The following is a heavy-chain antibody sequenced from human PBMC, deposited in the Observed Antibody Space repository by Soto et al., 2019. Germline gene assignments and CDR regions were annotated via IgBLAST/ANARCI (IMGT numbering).Heavy chain of an antibody. CDR3: ARSRGSIAARPGMGFDT. CDR2: INPNSGGT. D-gene: IGHD6-6*01. V-gene: IGHV1-2*04. Sequence: SVKVSCKASGYTFTGYYMHWVRQAPGQGLEWMGCINPNSGGTNYAQKFQGWVTMTRDTSISTAYMELSRLRSDDTAVYYCARSRGSIAARPGMGFDTWGQGTLVTVSS. J-gene: IGHJ5*02. CDR1: GYTFTGYY.